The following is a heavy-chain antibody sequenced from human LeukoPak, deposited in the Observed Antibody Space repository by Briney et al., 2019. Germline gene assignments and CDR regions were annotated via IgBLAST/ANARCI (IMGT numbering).Heavy chain of an antibody. V-gene: IGHV4-34*01. CDR3: ARGRGRSKAGDL. J-gene: IGHJ5*02. CDR1: VGSCDVDY. Sequence: SGTLSLTCALHVGSCDVDYCSWIRQPPGRGLEWVGEIHPHGIFYYNSSLVSRVTISIDTSKTQFFLRLTSVTAARTAFYYSARGRGRSKAGDLWGQGSLVTVSS. CDR2: IHPHGIF.